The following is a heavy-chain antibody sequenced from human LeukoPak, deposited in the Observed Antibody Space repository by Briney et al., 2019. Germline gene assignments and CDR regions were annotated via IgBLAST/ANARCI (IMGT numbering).Heavy chain of an antibody. CDR3: AINGGGDSGYGNFDY. Sequence: GGSLRLSCAVSGFTFDDYAMHWVRHVPGKGLEWVSGINWNSDSIGYADSVKGRFTTSRDNAKNSLYLQMNSLRAEDTAFYYCAINGGGDSGYGNFDYWGQGTLVTVFS. J-gene: IGHJ4*02. CDR2: INWNSDSI. D-gene: IGHD5-12*01. CDR1: GFTFDDYA. V-gene: IGHV3-9*01.